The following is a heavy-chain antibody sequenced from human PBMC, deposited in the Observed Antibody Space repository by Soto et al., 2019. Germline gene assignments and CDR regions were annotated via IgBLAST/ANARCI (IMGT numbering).Heavy chain of an antibody. CDR3: ARGRVVSMVFYYYYGMVF. D-gene: IGHD3-10*01. CDR2: IKQDGSEK. CDR1: GFTFSSYW. Sequence: PGGSLRLSCAASGFTFSSYWMSWVRQAPGKGLEWVANIKQDGSEKYYVDSVKGRFTISRDNAKNSLYLQMNSLRAKDTAVYYCARGRVVSMVFYYYYGMVFWGQGTTVTVFS. V-gene: IGHV3-7*05. J-gene: IGHJ6*02.